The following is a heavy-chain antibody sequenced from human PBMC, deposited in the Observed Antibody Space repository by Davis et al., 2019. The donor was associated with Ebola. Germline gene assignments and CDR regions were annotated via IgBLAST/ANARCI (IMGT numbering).Heavy chain of an antibody. J-gene: IGHJ5*02. V-gene: IGHV3-21*01. D-gene: IGHD1-26*01. CDR2: IRSSSSYI. CDR3: ARSIVGARGYWFDP. Sequence: PGGSLRLSCAASGFTFSSYSMNWVRQAPGKGLEWVSSIRSSSSYIYYADSVKGRFTISRDNAKNSLYLQMNSLRAEDTAVYYCARSIVGARGYWFDPWGQGTLVTVSS. CDR1: GFTFSSYS.